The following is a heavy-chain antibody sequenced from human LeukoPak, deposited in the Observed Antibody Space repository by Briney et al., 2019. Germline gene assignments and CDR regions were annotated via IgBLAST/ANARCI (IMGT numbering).Heavy chain of an antibody. J-gene: IGHJ4*02. D-gene: IGHD5-12*01. CDR1: GYTFTGHD. Sequence: GSLRLSCEASGYTFTGHDMHWVRQAPGQGLEWVSCINANSGGTNYAHKLQGRVTMTRDNSISTVYLQLSSLRSDDTAVYYCARHKGWWLPDPLYYFDYWGQGTLVTVSS. CDR3: ARHKGWWLPDPLYYFDY. V-gene: IGHV1-2*07. CDR2: INANSGGT.